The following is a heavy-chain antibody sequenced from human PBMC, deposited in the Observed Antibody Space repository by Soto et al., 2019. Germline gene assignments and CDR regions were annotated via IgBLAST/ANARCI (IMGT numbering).Heavy chain of an antibody. V-gene: IGHV3-21*01. Sequence: GGSLRLSCAASGFTFSSYSMNWVRQAPGKGLEWVSSISSSSSYIYYADSVKGRFTISRDNAKNSLYLQMNSLRAEDTAVYYCASVLHYYDGLDYWGQGTLVTVSS. J-gene: IGHJ4*02. D-gene: IGHD3-22*01. CDR1: GFTFSSYS. CDR2: ISSSSSYI. CDR3: ASVLHYYDGLDY.